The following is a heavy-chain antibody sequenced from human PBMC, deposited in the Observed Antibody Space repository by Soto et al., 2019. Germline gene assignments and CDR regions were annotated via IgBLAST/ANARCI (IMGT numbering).Heavy chain of an antibody. CDR3: ARLGGYYKSLHP. V-gene: IGHV4-59*08. CDR1: GGSTRPYS. Sequence: PSETLSLTYTVSGGSTRPYSCSWIRQPPGKGLEWVGYIYYGGSTSYNPSLKSRITISLETSKSQISLRLSSVTAADTAVYYCARLGGYYKSLHPWGPGTLVTVS. D-gene: IGHD3-22*01. CDR2: IYYGGST. J-gene: IGHJ5*02.